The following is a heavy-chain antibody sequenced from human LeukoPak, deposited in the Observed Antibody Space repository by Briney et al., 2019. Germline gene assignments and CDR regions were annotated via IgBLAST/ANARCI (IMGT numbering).Heavy chain of an antibody. Sequence: GGSLRLSCAASGFIFSTYDIHWVRQAPGRGLEWVAFIRYGDKFYADSVKGRFTVSRDDSKNTLYLQMTSLTVEDTAVYYCAKGAVRVPATTYFFDYWGQGTLVTVSS. V-gene: IGHV3-30*02. CDR2: IRYGDK. J-gene: IGHJ4*02. D-gene: IGHD1-26*01. CDR3: AKGAVRVPATTYFFDY. CDR1: GFIFSTYD.